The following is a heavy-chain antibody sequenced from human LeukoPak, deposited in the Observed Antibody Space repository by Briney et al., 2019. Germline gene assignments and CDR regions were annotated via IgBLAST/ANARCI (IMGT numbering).Heavy chain of an antibody. CDR3: ARAVLNYDFWSGYSSGFDI. CDR2: INHSGST. J-gene: IGHJ3*02. Sequence: PSETLSLTCAVYGGSFSGYYWSWIRQPPGKGLEWIGEINHSGSTNYNPSLKSRVTISVDTSKNQFSLKLSSVTAADTAVYYCARAVLNYDFWSGYSSGFDIWGQGTMVTVSS. CDR1: GGSFSGYY. D-gene: IGHD3-3*01. V-gene: IGHV4-34*01.